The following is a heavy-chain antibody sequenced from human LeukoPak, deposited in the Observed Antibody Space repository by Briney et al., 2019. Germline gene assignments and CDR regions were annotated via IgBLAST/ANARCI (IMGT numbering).Heavy chain of an antibody. CDR3: ARVRYSSSSLYYYYYMDV. D-gene: IGHD6-6*01. Sequence: SETLSLTCTVSGGSISSYYWSWIRQPPGKGLESIGYIYYSGSTNYNPSLKSRVTISVDTSKNQFSLKLSSVTAADTAVYYCARVRYSSSSLYYYYYMDVWGKGTTVTVSS. CDR1: GGSISSYY. CDR2: IYYSGST. J-gene: IGHJ6*03. V-gene: IGHV4-59*01.